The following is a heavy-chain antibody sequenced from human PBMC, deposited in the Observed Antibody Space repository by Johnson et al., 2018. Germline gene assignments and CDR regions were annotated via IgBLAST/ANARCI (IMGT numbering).Heavy chain of an antibody. CDR1: GFTFSGSA. J-gene: IGHJ6*02. D-gene: IGHD3-3*01. Sequence: VQLQESGGGLVQPGGSLKLSCAASGFTFSGSAMHWVRQASGKGLEWVGRIRSKANSYATAYAASVKGRFTISRDDSKNTGYLQMNSLKTEDTAVYYCTRPFLSGYDLASTYYYYGMDVWGQGTTVTVSS. CDR2: IRSKANSYAT. V-gene: IGHV3-73*02. CDR3: TRPFLSGYDLASTYYYYGMDV.